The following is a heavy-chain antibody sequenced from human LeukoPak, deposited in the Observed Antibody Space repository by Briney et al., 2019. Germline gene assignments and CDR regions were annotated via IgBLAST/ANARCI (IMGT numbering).Heavy chain of an antibody. CDR2: IIPIFGTA. CDR1: GSTFSSYA. D-gene: IGHD5-12*01. J-gene: IGHJ6*03. V-gene: IGHV1-69*06. CDR3: ARDALLRFRPKEDYYYYYYMDV. Sequence: GSSVKVSCKASGSTFSSYAISWVRQAPGQGLEWMGGIIPIFGTANYAQKFQGRVTITADKSTSTAYMELSRLRSDDTAVYYCARDALLRFRPKEDYYYYYYMDVWGKGTTVTISS.